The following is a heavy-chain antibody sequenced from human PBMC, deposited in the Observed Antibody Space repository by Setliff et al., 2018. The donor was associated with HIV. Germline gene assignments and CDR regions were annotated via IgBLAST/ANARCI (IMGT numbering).Heavy chain of an antibody. J-gene: IGHJ4*02. D-gene: IGHD5-12*01. CDR1: GGSISSGDYY. CDR3: ARQGDGYNLYHVYYFDY. Sequence: SETLSLTCTVSGGSISSGDYYWTWIRQPAGKGLQWIGRIHTSGTTYYNPSLRSRVTISVDTSKNQFSLKLSSVTAADTAVYYCARQGDGYNLYHVYYFDYWGQGTLVTVSS. V-gene: IGHV4-61*02. CDR2: IHTSGTT.